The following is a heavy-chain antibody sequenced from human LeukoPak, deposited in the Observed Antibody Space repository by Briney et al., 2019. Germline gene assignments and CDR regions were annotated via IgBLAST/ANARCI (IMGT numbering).Heavy chain of an antibody. V-gene: IGHV3-21*01. CDR3: ARDTQYNWNDEDAFDV. J-gene: IGHJ3*01. CDR1: GFTFSSYS. D-gene: IGHD1-1*01. CDR2: ISSSSSYI. Sequence: GGSLRLSCAASGFTFSSYSMNWVRQAPGKGLEWVSSISSSSSYIYCADSVKGRFTISRDNAKNSLYLQMNSLRAEDTAVYYCARDTQYNWNDEDAFDVWGQGTMVTVSS.